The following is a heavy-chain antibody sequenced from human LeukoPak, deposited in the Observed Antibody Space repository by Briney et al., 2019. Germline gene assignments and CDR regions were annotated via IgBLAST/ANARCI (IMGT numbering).Heavy chain of an antibody. D-gene: IGHD3-22*01. CDR1: GGSISSSSYY. V-gene: IGHV4-39*01. J-gene: IGHJ3*02. CDR2: IYYSGST. CDR3: ASTYYYDSSGLRTSAFDI. Sequence: PSETLSLTCTVSGGSISSSSYYWGWIRQPPGKGLEWFGSIYYSGSTYYNPSLKSRVTISVDTSKNQFSLKLSSVTAADTAVYYCASTYYYDSSGLRTSAFDIWGQGTMVTVSS.